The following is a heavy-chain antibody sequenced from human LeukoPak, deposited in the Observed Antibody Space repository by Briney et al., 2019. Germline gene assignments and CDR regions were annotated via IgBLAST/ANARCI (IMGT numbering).Heavy chain of an antibody. CDR1: GYTFTSYG. J-gene: IGHJ4*02. CDR2: IIPIFGTA. CDR3: ARVIVKVDSSGYYSRYYFDY. V-gene: IGHV1-69*13. Sequence: SVKVSRKASGYTFTSYGISWVRQAPGQGLEWMGGIIPIFGTANYAQKFQGRVTITADESTSTAYMELSSLRSEDTAVYYCARVIVKVDSSGYYSRYYFDYWGQGTLVTVSS. D-gene: IGHD3-22*01.